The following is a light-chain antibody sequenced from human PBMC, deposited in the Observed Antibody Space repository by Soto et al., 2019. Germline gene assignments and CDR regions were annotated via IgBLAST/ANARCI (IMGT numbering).Light chain of an antibody. CDR1: QSVSSN. CDR3: QQDYNLPGT. V-gene: IGKV3D-15*02. CDR2: GAS. Sequence: EIVMTQSPATLSVSPGERATLSCRASQSVSSNLAWYQQKPGQAPRLLIYGASTRATSIPARFSGSGSGTDFTLTISSLQPEDFAVYYCQQDYNLPGTFGQGTKVEIK. J-gene: IGKJ1*01.